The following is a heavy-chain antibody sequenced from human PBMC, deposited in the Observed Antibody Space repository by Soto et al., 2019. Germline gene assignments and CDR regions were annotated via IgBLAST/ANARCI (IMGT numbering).Heavy chain of an antibody. CDR2: IYYSGST. D-gene: IGHD3-10*01. Sequence: QVQLQESGPGLVKPSQTLSLTCTVSGGSISSGDYYWSWIRQPPGKGLEWIGYIYYSGSTYYNPSLKSRVILSVHTSKNQFSLMLSSVTAADTAVYYCAREKAAREFYYDAFDIWGQGTMVTVSS. J-gene: IGHJ3*02. CDR3: AREKAAREFYYDAFDI. V-gene: IGHV4-30-4*01. CDR1: GGSISSGDYY.